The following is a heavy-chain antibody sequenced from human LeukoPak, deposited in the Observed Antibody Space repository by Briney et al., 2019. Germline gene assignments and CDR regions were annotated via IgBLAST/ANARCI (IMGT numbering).Heavy chain of an antibody. CDR2: IYTSGST. J-gene: IGHJ6*04. CDR3: ASARTTAFMDV. V-gene: IGHV4-4*07. Sequence: SETLSLTCTVSGGSISSYYWSWIRQPAGKGLEWIGRIYTSGSTNYNPSLKSRVTMSVDTSKNQLPLKLSSVTAADTAVYYCASARTTAFMDVWGKGTTVTVSS. D-gene: IGHD2-2*01. CDR1: GGSISSYY.